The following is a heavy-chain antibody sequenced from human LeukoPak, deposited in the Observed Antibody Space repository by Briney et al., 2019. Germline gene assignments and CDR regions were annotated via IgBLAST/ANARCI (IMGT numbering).Heavy chain of an antibody. CDR3: ASWDPQLGDAFDI. V-gene: IGHV3-30*03. J-gene: IGHJ3*02. D-gene: IGHD3-16*01. CDR2: ISYDGSYK. CDR1: GFTFSDYG. Sequence: GGSLRLSCAASGFTFSDYGMNWVRQTPGKGLEWMALISYDGSYKDFADSVQGRFTISRDNSKITLYLQMNSLRPEDTAVYYCASWDPQLGDAFDIWGQGTMVTVSS.